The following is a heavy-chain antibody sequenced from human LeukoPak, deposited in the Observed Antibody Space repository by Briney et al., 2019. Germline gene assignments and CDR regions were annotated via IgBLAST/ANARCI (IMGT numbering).Heavy chain of an antibody. CDR1: GYTFTGYY. V-gene: IGHV1-2*02. Sequence: PRASVKVYCKASGYTFTGYYMHWVRQAPGQGLEWMGWINPNSGGTNYAQKFQGRVTMTRDTSISTAYMELSRLRSDDTAVYYCARTMVRGVIGPFDYWGQGTLVTVSS. CDR3: ARTMVRGVIGPFDY. D-gene: IGHD3-10*01. J-gene: IGHJ4*02. CDR2: INPNSGGT.